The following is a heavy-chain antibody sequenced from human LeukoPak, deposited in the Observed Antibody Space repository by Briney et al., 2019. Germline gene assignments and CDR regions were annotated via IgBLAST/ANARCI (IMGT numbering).Heavy chain of an antibody. CDR2: ISWNSGSI. V-gene: IGHV3-9*01. J-gene: IGHJ3*02. CDR1: GFTFDDYA. Sequence: PGRSLRLSCAASGFTFDDYAMHWVRQAPGKGLEWVSGISWNSGSINYADSVKGRFTISRDNAKNSLYLQMNSLRAEDTAVYYCARDWRDSSGKFPNDAFDICGQGTMVTVSS. CDR3: ARDWRDSSGKFPNDAFDI. D-gene: IGHD3-22*01.